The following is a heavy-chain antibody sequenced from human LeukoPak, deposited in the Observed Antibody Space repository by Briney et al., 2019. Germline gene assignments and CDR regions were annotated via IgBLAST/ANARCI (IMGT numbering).Heavy chain of an antibody. CDR2: IYYSGTT. CDR3: ARVEEGYGSGRRENYYYYYMDV. V-gene: IGHV4-59*01. D-gene: IGHD3-10*01. J-gene: IGHJ6*03. Sequence: SETLSLTCTVSGGSISNYYWNWIRQPPGKGLEWIGYIYYSGTTNYNPSLKSRVSMSVDTSKNQFSLKLSSVTAADTAVYYCARVEEGYGSGRRENYYYYYMDVWGKGTTVTIFS. CDR1: GGSISNYY.